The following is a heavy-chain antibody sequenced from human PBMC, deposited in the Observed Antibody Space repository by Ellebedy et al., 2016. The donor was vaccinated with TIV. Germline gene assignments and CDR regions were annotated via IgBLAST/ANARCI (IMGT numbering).Heavy chain of an antibody. Sequence: MPSETLSLTCAISGDSVSSNSAAWNWIRQSPSRGLEWLGRTYYRSKWYNDYAVSVKSRITINPDTSKNQFSLQLNSVTPEDTAVYYCARDAWLVPGGGMDVWGQGTTVTVSS. D-gene: IGHD6-19*01. CDR3: ARDAWLVPGGGMDV. CDR1: GDSVSSNSAA. V-gene: IGHV6-1*01. J-gene: IGHJ6*02. CDR2: TYYRSKWYN.